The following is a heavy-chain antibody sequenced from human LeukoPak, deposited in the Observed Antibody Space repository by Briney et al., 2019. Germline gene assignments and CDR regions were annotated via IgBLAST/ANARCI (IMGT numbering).Heavy chain of an antibody. V-gene: IGHV5-51*01. D-gene: IGHD4-23*01. CDR1: GYSFTSYW. Sequence: GESLKISCKGSGYSFTSYWIGWVRQMPGKGLEWMGIIYPGDSDTRYSPSFQGQVTISADKSIRTAYLQWSSLKPADTAMYYCARQPPTYGGWFDPWGQGTLVTVSS. J-gene: IGHJ5*02. CDR2: IYPGDSDT. CDR3: ARQPPTYGGWFDP.